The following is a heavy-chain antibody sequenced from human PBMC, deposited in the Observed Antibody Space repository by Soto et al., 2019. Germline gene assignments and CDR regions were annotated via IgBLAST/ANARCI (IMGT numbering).Heavy chain of an antibody. D-gene: IGHD3-10*01. CDR3: AREAVRFDP. J-gene: IGHJ5*02. Sequence: AAVKVTCKAAGGTFSSYAINWVRQAPGQGLEWMGGIIPIFGTANYAQKFQGRVTITADESTSTAYMELSSLRSEDTAVYYCAREAVRFDPWGQGTLVTVS. CDR1: GGTFSSYA. V-gene: IGHV1-69*13. CDR2: IIPIFGTA.